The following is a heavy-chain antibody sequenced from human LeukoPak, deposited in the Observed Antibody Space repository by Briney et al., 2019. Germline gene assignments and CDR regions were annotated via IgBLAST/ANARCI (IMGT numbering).Heavy chain of an antibody. CDR1: GVSISIYY. CDR2: IYNSGST. D-gene: IGHD6-19*01. CDR3: ARFKRAGGWSYFDY. V-gene: IGHV4-59*01. Sequence: SETLSLTCTVSGVSISIYYWSWLRQPPGKGLEWVGHIYNSGSTNYSPSLKSRVTISVDTSKNQFSLKLSSVTAADPAVYYCARFKRAGGWSYFDYWGQGTLVTVSS. J-gene: IGHJ4*02.